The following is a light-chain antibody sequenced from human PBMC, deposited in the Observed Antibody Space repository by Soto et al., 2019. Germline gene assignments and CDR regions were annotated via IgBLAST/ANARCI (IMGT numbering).Light chain of an antibody. Sequence: QSVLSQPASVSGSPGQTITISCTGTSSDVGGYNAVSWYQHHPGKAPKLIIYEVTHRPSGVSDRFSASKSGNTASLTTSGLQAEDEADYYCNSFRVSHLDVFGTGTKVTVL. V-gene: IGLV2-14*01. CDR2: EVT. J-gene: IGLJ1*01. CDR3: NSFRVSHLDV. CDR1: SSDVGGYNA.